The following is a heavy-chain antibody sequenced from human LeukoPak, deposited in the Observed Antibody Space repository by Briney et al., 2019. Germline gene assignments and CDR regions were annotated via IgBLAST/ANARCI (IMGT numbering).Heavy chain of an antibody. CDR1: GYTFTSYG. Sequence: ASVKVSCKASGYTFTSYGISWVRQAPGQGLEWMGWISAYNGNTNYAQKLQGRVTMTRDMSTSTVYMELSSLRSEDTAVYYCARGSLVVTATNFDYWGQGTLVTVSS. V-gene: IGHV1-18*01. D-gene: IGHD2-21*02. CDR2: ISAYNGNT. J-gene: IGHJ4*02. CDR3: ARGSLVVTATNFDY.